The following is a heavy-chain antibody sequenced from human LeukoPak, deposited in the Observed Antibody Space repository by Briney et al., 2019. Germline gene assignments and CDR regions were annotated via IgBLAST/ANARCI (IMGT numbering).Heavy chain of an antibody. Sequence: GRSLRLSCAASGFTFDDYAMHWVRQAPGKGLEWVSGISWNSGSIGYADSVKGRFTISRDNAKNSLYLQMNSLRAEDTALYYCAKDGYCSGGSCYHDYWGQGTLVTVPS. V-gene: IGHV3-9*01. CDR2: ISWNSGSI. J-gene: IGHJ4*02. D-gene: IGHD2-15*01. CDR3: AKDGYCSGGSCYHDY. CDR1: GFTFDDYA.